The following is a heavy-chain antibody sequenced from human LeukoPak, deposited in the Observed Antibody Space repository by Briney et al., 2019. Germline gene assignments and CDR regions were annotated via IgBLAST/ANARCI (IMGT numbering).Heavy chain of an antibody. CDR3: AGPETGTVAFDI. J-gene: IGHJ3*02. CDR2: IYYSGST. CDR1: GGSISSGDYY. D-gene: IGHD1-7*01. V-gene: IGHV4-30-4*08. Sequence: SETLSLTCTVSGGSISSGDYYWSWIRQPPGKGLEWIGYIYYSGSTYYNPSLKSRVTISVDTSKNQFSLKLSSVTAADTAVYYCAGPETGTVAFDIWGQGTMVTVSS.